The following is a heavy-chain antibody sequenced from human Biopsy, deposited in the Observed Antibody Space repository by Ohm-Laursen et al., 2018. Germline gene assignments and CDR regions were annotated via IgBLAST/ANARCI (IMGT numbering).Heavy chain of an antibody. CDR3: ARSVDYYDPYYYYGLDV. CDR2: INHRGST. J-gene: IGHJ6*02. Sequence: GTLSLTWAVYGGSFSGYYWSWIRQPPGKGLGWIGEINHRGSTNYNPSLKSRVTISVDTSKNQFPLKLRSVTAADTAVYYCARSVDYYDPYYYYGLDVWGQGTTVTVSS. D-gene: IGHD3-16*01. V-gene: IGHV4-34*01. CDR1: GGSFSGYY.